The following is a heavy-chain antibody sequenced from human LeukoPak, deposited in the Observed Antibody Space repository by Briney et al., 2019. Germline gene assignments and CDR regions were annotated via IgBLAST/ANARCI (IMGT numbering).Heavy chain of an antibody. CDR1: GGSISSGGYY. CDR3: ARDGSSWYGDAFDI. J-gene: IGHJ3*02. Sequence: SETLSLTCTVSGGSISSGGYYWSWIRQHPGKGLEWIGYIYYSGSTYYNPSLKSRVTISVDTSKNQFSLKLSSVTAADTAVYYCARDGSSWYGDAFDIWGQGTMVTVSS. CDR2: IYYSGST. V-gene: IGHV4-31*03. D-gene: IGHD6-13*01.